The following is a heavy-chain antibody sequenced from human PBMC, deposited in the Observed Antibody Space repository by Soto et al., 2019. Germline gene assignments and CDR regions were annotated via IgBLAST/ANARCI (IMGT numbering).Heavy chain of an antibody. D-gene: IGHD4-17*01. J-gene: IGHJ2*01. V-gene: IGHV3-33*08. CDR3: ATQWGLTTAWYFDL. CDR2: MWYDGSKK. Sequence: PGGSLRLSCVASGLTFSSYSMHWVRQAPGEGLEWVADMWYDGSKKYYAESVKGRFTVSRDNSKKTLYLQMDSLRVEDTAVYYCATQWGLTTAWYFDLWGRGTLVTVSS. CDR1: GLTFSSYS.